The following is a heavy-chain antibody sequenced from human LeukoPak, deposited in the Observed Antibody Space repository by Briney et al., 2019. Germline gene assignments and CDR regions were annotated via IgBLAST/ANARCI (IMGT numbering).Heavy chain of an antibody. CDR1: GGTFSSYA. CDR2: IIPIFGTA. Sequence: SVKFSCKASGGTFSSYAISWVRQAPGQGLEWMGGIIPIFGTANYAQKFQGRVTITADKSTSTAYMELSSLRSEDTAVYYCARAPSTPDIVVVPWFDPWGQGTLVTVSS. D-gene: IGHD2-2*01. J-gene: IGHJ5*02. CDR3: ARAPSTPDIVVVPWFDP. V-gene: IGHV1-69*06.